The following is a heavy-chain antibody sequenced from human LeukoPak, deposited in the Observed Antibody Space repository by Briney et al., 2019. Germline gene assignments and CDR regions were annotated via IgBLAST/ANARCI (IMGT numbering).Heavy chain of an antibody. Sequence: GESLKISCRGSGYRFTDYWIGWVRQMPGKGPEWMAIIYPGDSDTRYSPSFQGRVTISADKSISTAYLQWSSLKASDTAMYYCAAGWYGGPYDYWGQGILVTVSS. CDR1: GYRFTDYW. J-gene: IGHJ4*02. D-gene: IGHD6-19*01. CDR2: IYPGDSDT. V-gene: IGHV5-51*01. CDR3: AAGWYGGPYDY.